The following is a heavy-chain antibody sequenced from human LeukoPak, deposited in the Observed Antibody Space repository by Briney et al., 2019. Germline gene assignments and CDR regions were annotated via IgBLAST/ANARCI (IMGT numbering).Heavy chain of an antibody. CDR1: GFTFSSYY. V-gene: IGHV3-7*05. D-gene: IGHD1-26*01. J-gene: IGHJ4*02. Sequence: SGGSLRLSCAASGFTFSSYYMAWFRQAPGKGLEWVANIKQDGSEKYYVDSVKGRFTISRDNAKNSLYLQMNSLRAEDTAVYYCARVSPGRGPRAGFDYWGQGTLVTVSS. CDR2: IKQDGSEK. CDR3: ARVSPGRGPRAGFDY.